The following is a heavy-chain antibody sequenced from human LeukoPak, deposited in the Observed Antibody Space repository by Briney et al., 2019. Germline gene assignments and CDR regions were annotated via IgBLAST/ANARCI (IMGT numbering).Heavy chain of an antibody. CDR1: GFTFSSYA. D-gene: IGHD4-17*01. Sequence: PGGSLRLSCAASGFTFSSYAMSWVRQAPGKGLEWVSGISGRSKSNSPWYAESVRGRSTISRDNSKNTVYLQMESLRAEDTAVYFCARDRDYPRDQFDYWGQGTLVTVSS. V-gene: IGHV3-23*01. CDR3: ARDRDYPRDQFDY. CDR2: ISGRSKSNSP. J-gene: IGHJ4*02.